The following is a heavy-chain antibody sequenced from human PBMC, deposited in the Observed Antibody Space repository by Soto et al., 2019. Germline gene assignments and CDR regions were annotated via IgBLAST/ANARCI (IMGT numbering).Heavy chain of an antibody. D-gene: IGHD2-21*01. J-gene: IGHJ4*02. CDR2: INPSGGST. CDR1: GYTFTSYY. V-gene: IGHV1-46*01. CDR3: EKGLNPAEFDY. Sequence: QVQLVQSGAEVKKPGASVKVSCKASGYTFTSYYMHWVRQAPGQGLEWMGIINPSGGSTSYAQKFQGRVTMTRDTSTSTVYMELSSLRSEDTAVYYCEKGLNPAEFDYWGQGTLVTVSS.